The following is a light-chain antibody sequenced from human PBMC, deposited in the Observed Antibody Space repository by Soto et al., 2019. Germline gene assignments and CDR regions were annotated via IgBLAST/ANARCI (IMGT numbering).Light chain of an antibody. CDR1: QSVSSY. V-gene: IGKV3-11*01. CDR2: DAS. J-gene: IGKJ2*01. CDR3: QQRSNWYT. Sequence: EIVLTQSPATLSLSPGERANLSCRASQSVSSYLAWYQQKPGQAPRLLIYDASNSDTGIPARFSGSESGTDVTLTISSLEPEDFAVYYCQQRSNWYTFGQGTKLEIK.